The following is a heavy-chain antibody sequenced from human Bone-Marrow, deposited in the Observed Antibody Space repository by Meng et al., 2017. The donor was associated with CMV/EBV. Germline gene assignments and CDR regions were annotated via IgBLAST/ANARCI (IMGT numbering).Heavy chain of an antibody. CDR3: ARHTEVITIFGVVPPTPYYYYYYGMDV. Sequence: SVKVSCKASGGTFSSYAISWVRQAPGQGLEWMGGIIPIFGTANYAQKFQGRVTITTDESTSTAYMELSSLRSEDTAVYYCARHTEVITIFGVVPPTPYYYYYYGMDVRGQGTTITVSS. V-gene: IGHV1-69*05. CDR1: GGTFSSYA. D-gene: IGHD3-3*01. J-gene: IGHJ6*02. CDR2: IIPIFGTA.